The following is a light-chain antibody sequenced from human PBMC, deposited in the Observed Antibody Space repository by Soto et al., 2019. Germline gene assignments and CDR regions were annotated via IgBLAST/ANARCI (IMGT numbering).Light chain of an antibody. V-gene: IGKV3D-20*01. Sequence: VFLTQSPSTLSLSPVERGTLSCGASQSVSSSYVAWYQHKPGLAPRLLIHDTSSRAIGIPDRLSGSKSGTNFTLTIRRMEPEDVGMYYCQQYGSSPITFGQGTRLEI. CDR1: QSVSSSY. J-gene: IGKJ5*01. CDR2: DTS. CDR3: QQYGSSPIT.